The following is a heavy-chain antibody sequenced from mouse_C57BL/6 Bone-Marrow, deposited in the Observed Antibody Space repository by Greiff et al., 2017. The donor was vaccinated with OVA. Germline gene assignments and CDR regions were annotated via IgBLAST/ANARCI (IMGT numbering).Heavy chain of an antibody. V-gene: IGHV1-69*01. CDR1: GYTFTSYW. CDR2: IDPSDSYT. D-gene: IGHD2-3*01. J-gene: IGHJ2*01. CDR3: ARDGGYSYYFDY. Sequence: QVQLQQSGAELVMPGASVKLSCKASGYTFTSYWMHWVKQRPGQGLEWIGEIDPSDSYTNYNQKFKGKSTLTVDKSSSTAYMQLSSLTSEDSAVYYCARDGGYSYYFDYWGQGTTLTVTS.